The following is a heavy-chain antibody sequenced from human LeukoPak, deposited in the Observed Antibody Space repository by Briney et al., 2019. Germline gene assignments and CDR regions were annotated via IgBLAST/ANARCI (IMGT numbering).Heavy chain of an antibody. J-gene: IGHJ6*02. Sequence: SETLSLTCTVSGGSIRAGNYYWSWIRQYPGKGLEWIGYIHYSGSTYYNPSLKSRVTISVDTSKNQFSLKLSSVTAADTAVYYCAGDNRRYQLLSLDYYYGTDVWGQGTTVTVSS. D-gene: IGHD2-2*01. V-gene: IGHV4-31*03. CDR3: AGDNRRYQLLSLDYYYGTDV. CDR1: GGSIRAGNYY. CDR2: IHYSGST.